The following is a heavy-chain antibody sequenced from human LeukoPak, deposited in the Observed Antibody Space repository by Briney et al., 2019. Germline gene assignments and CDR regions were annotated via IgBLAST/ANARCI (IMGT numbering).Heavy chain of an antibody. J-gene: IGHJ4*02. CDR1: GGSXXSSNW. V-gene: IGHV4-4*02. CDR3: ARRPEWELHFDY. CDR2: IYHSGST. D-gene: IGHD1-26*01. Sequence: TXSXXCXVSGGSXXSSNWWSWVRQPPXKGLEWIGEIYHSGSTNYNPSLKSRVTISVDKSKNQFSLKLSSVTAADTAVYYCARRPEWELHFDYWGQGTLVTVSS.